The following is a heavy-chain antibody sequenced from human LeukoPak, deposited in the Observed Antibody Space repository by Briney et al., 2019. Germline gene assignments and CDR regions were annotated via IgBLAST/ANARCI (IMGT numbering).Heavy chain of an antibody. D-gene: IGHD3-22*01. J-gene: IGHJ4*02. CDR1: GYTFTGYF. Sequence: ASVTVSCKASGYTFTGYFMHWVRQAPGQGLEWMGWINPKSGGTNYAQNFQGRVTITRDTSISTAYMELSRLRSDDTAVYYCARVTARQDYYDSSGYLDYWGLGTLVTVSS. CDR3: ARVTARQDYYDSSGYLDY. CDR2: INPKSGGT. V-gene: IGHV1-2*02.